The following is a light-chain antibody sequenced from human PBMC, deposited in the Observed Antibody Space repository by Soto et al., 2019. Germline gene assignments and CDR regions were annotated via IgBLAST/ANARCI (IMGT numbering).Light chain of an antibody. V-gene: IGLV2-14*01. J-gene: IGLJ2*01. CDR3: SSYTSSSTPVV. CDR2: DVS. Sequence: QSALTQPASVSGSPGQSITISCTGTSSDVGGYNYVSWYQQHPGKAPKLMIYDVSNRPSGVSNRFSGPKSGNTASLTISGLQAEDEADYYCSSYTSSSTPVVFGGGTKVTVL. CDR1: SSDVGGYNY.